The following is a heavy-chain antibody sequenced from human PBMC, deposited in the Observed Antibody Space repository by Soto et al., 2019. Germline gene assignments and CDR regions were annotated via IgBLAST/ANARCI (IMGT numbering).Heavy chain of an antibody. J-gene: IGHJ4*02. CDR2: ISAYNGNT. CDR3: ARDPYSWNDGGDY. CDR1: GYTFSSYG. V-gene: IGHV1-18*01. Sequence: QVQRVQSGAEVKKPGASVKVSCKASGYTFSSYGINWVRQAPGQGLEWMGWISAYNGNTHYAQNLQGRVTLTTDTSTSTAYMELRSLRSDDTAVYYCARDPYSWNDGGDYWGQGTLVTVSS. D-gene: IGHD1-1*01.